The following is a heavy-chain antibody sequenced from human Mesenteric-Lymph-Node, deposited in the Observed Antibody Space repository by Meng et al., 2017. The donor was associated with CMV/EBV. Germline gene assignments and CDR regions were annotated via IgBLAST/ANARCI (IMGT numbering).Heavy chain of an antibody. CDR1: GFTFSSYW. Sequence: GGSLRLPCADSGFTFSSYWMGWVRQAAGKGLGWVANIKQDGSEKYYVDSVKGRCTIYRDNAKNSLYLQMDSQRAEDTAVYYCARGWNWNYWGQGTLVTVSS. J-gene: IGHJ4*02. CDR3: ARGWNWNY. V-gene: IGHV3-7*01. CDR2: IKQDGSEK. D-gene: IGHD1-1*01.